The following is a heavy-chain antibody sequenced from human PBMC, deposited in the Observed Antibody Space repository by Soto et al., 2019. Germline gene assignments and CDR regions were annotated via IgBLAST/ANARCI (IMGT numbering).Heavy chain of an antibody. D-gene: IGHD3-10*01. Sequence: QVQLQESGPGLVKPSQTLSLTCTVSGGSISSGGYYWSWIRQHPGKGLEWIGYIYYSGSTYYNTSLKSRVTISVDTSKNQFSLKLSSVTAADTAVYYCALGGWFGESTVNYWGQGTLVTVSS. CDR1: GGSISSGGYY. V-gene: IGHV4-31*03. J-gene: IGHJ4*02. CDR2: IYYSGST. CDR3: ALGGWFGESTVNY.